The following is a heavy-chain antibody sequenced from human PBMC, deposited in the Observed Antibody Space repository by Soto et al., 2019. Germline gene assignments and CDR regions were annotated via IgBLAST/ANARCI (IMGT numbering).Heavy chain of an antibody. CDR2: IIPLFGTT. CDR1: GGTFSRHA. D-gene: IGHD2-2*01. V-gene: IGHV1-69*01. J-gene: IGHJ5*02. Sequence: QVQLVQSGSEVKMPGSSVKVSCKTSGGTFSRHAINWVRQAPGQGLEWMGGIIPLFGTTNYAQKFKGRVTISADESTSTAYMELSSLTSEDAAVYYCARAAIPGSSCYFWFDPCGQGTLVTVAS. CDR3: ARAAIPGSSCYFWFDP.